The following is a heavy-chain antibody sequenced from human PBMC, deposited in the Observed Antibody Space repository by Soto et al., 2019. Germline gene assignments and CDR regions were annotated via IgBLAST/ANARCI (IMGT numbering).Heavy chain of an antibody. CDR1: GGSISSGGYY. CDR2: IYYSGST. D-gene: IGHD6-6*01. J-gene: IGHJ4*02. Sequence: PSETLSLTCTVSGGSISSGGYYWSWIRQHPGKGLEWIGYIYYSGSTYYNPSLKSRVTISVDTSKNQFSLKLSSVTAADTAVYYCARGLYSSSYLDYWGQGTLVTVSS. V-gene: IGHV4-31*03. CDR3: ARGLYSSSYLDY.